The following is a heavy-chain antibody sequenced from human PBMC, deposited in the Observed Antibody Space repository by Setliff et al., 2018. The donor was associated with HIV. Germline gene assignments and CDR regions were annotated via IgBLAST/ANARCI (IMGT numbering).Heavy chain of an antibody. J-gene: IGHJ3*02. CDR1: GYSISTAYY. CDR2: FHHSGSA. V-gene: IGHV4-38-2*01. Sequence: SETLSLTCAASGYSISTAYYWAWIRQSPGKGLEWIGGFHHSGSAHYNPSLKSRVTISGQTSKNQFSLTLTSVTAADTAIYYCARQGAGYYYDSSDYYTGNGFDMWGQGTMVTVSS. CDR3: ARQGAGYYYDSSDYYTGNGFDM. D-gene: IGHD3-22*01.